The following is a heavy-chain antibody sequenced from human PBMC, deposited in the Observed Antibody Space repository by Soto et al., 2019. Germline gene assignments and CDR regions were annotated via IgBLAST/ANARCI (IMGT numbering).Heavy chain of an antibody. D-gene: IGHD3-16*01. V-gene: IGHV1-18*04. CDR1: GYTFTSYG. Sequence: ASVKVSCKASGYTFTSYGISWVRQAPGQGLEWMGWISAYNGNTNYAQKLQGRVTMTTDTSTSTAYMELRSLRSDDTAVYYCAGGGAGGYYYYYGMDVWGQGTTVTVSS. J-gene: IGHJ6*02. CDR3: AGGGAGGYYYYYGMDV. CDR2: ISAYNGNT.